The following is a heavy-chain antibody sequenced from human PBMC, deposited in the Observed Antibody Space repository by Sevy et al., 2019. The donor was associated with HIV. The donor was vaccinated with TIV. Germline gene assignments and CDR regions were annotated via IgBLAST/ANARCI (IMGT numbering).Heavy chain of an antibody. CDR1: GFTFSSHA. V-gene: IGHV3-30*14. J-gene: IGHJ4*02. Sequence: GGSLRLSCAASGFTFSSHAMHWVRQAPGKGLEWVALISYDGVIKYYAESVKGRFTISRDTSKNTLYLQMNSLRADDTAVYYCAREAGYSTGWSQGNYWGQGTLVTVSS. CDR3: AREAGYSTGWSQGNY. D-gene: IGHD6-19*01. CDR2: ISYDGVIK.